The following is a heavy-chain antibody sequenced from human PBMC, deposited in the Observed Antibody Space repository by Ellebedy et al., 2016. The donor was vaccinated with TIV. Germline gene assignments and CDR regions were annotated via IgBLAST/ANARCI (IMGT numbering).Heavy chain of an antibody. CDR1: GFTFSSYS. J-gene: IGHJ4*02. CDR2: ITSGSEVI. CDR3: ARAPGPLNWNDVDFDY. Sequence: GESLKISCAASGFTFSSYSMDWVRQAPGRGLEWISYITSGSEVISYADSVKGRFTISRDNAKNSMYLQMNSLRAEDTAVYYCARAPGPLNWNDVDFDYWGQGTLVTVSS. D-gene: IGHD1-1*01. V-gene: IGHV3-48*01.